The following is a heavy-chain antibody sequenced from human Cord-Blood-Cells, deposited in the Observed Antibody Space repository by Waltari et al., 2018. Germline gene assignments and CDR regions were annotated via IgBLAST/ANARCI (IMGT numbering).Heavy chain of an antibody. D-gene: IGHD1-20*01. CDR3: ARHGITDGRFDY. CDR2: IYYSGST. V-gene: IGHV4-39*07. J-gene: IGHJ4*02. CDR1: GGSISISSYY. Sequence: QLQLQESGPGLVKPSETLSLTCTVSGGSISISSYYWGWIRQPPGKGLEWIGSIYYSGSTYYNPSLKSRVTISVDTSKNQFSLKLSSVTAADTAVYYCARHGITDGRFDYWGQGTLVTVSS.